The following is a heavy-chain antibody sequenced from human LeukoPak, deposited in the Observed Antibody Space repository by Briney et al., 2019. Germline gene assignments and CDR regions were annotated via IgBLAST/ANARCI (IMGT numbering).Heavy chain of an antibody. CDR2: IYHSGST. CDR1: GGSISSSNW. D-gene: IGHD3-10*01. J-gene: IGHJ4*02. Sequence: SGTLSLTCAVSGGSISSSNWWSWVRQPPGKGLEWIGEIYHSGSTNYNPSLKSRVTISVDKSKNQFSLKLSSVTAADTAVYYCARESYGSGSYSPYFDYWGQGTLVTVSS. V-gene: IGHV4-4*02. CDR3: ARESYGSGSYSPYFDY.